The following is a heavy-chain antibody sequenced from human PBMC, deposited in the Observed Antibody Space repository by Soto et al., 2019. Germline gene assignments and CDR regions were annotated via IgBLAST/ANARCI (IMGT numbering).Heavy chain of an antibody. CDR3: AIAGWGIAAAGKIDAFDI. J-gene: IGHJ3*02. CDR1: GFSLSTSGVG. CDR2: IYWDDDK. Sequence: SGPTLVKPTQTLTLTCTFSGFSLSTSGVGVGWIRQPPGKALEWLALIYWDDDKRYSPSLKSRLTITKDTSKNQVVLTMTNMDPVDTATYYCAIAGWGIAAAGKIDAFDIWGQGTMVTVSS. D-gene: IGHD6-13*01. V-gene: IGHV2-5*02.